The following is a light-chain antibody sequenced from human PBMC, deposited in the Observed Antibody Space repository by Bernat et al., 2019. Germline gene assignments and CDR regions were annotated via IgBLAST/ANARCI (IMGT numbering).Light chain of an antibody. J-gene: IGKJ4*01. CDR2: KAS. Sequence: DIQMTQSPSTLSASVGDRVTITCRASASITMWLAWYQQKPGKPPKLLIYKASYLETGVPSRFSGSGSGTEFTPTISRLQPDDFATYYCQQYNSIPLTFGGGTKLGI. CDR1: ASITMW. CDR3: QQYNSIPLT. V-gene: IGKV1-5*03.